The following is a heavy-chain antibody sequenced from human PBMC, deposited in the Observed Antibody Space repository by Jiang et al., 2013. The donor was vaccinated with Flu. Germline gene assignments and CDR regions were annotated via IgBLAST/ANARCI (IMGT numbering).Heavy chain of an antibody. CDR2: INAYNANT. CDR3: ARDVADNWNYGLTAAANDY. Sequence: GAEVKKPGASVKVSCKTSGYTFTAYGITWVRQAPGQGLEWMGWINAYNANTNYAQKLQGRVTMTTDTSTSTAYMELRSLRSDDTAVYYCARDVADNWNYGLTAAANDYWGQGTLVTVSS. V-gene: IGHV1-18*01. J-gene: IGHJ4*02. D-gene: IGHD1-7*01. CDR1: GYTFTAYG.